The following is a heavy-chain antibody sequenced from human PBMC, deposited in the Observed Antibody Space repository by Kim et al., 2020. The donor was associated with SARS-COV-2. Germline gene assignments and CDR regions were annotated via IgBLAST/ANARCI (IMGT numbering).Heavy chain of an antibody. CDR1: GYTLTELS. CDR2: FDPEDGET. J-gene: IGHJ6*02. CDR3: ATAFAVAPAIGMDV. D-gene: IGHD6-19*01. V-gene: IGHV1-24*01. Sequence: ASVKVSCKVSGYTLTELSMHWVRQAPGKGLEWMGGFDPEDGETIYAQKFQGRVTMTEDTSTDTAYMELSSLRSEDTAVYYCATAFAVAPAIGMDVWGQGTTVTVSS.